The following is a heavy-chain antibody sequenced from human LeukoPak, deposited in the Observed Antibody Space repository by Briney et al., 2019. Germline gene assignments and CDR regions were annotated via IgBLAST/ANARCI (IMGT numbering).Heavy chain of an antibody. CDR3: AKGGAAGHSSVGYSSVRFYFDY. V-gene: IGHV3-23*01. J-gene: IGHJ4*02. D-gene: IGHD6-13*01. CDR1: GFTFSSYA. CDR2: ISGSGGST. Sequence: GGSLRLSCAASGFTFSSYAMSWVRQAPGKGLEWVSAISGSGGSTYYADSVKGRFTISRDNSKNTLYLQMNSLRAEDTAVYYCAKGGAAGHSSVGYSSVRFYFDYWGQGTLVTVSS.